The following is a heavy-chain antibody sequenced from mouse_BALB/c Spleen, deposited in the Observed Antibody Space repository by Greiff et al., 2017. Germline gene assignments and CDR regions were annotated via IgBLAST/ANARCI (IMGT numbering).Heavy chain of an antibody. Sequence: EVMLVESGGGLVKPGGSLKLSCAASGFTFSSYAMSWVRQTPEKRLEWVASISSGGSTYYPDSVKGRFTISRDNARNILYLQMSSLRSEDTAMYYCARERTAFDYWGQGTTLTVSS. CDR2: ISSGGST. D-gene: IGHD1-2*01. CDR3: ARERTAFDY. J-gene: IGHJ2*01. V-gene: IGHV5-6-5*01. CDR1: GFTFSSYA.